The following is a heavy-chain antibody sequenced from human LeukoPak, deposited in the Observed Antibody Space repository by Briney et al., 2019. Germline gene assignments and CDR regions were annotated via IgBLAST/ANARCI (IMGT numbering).Heavy chain of an antibody. CDR2: ISSSGSTI. D-gene: IGHD3-22*01. CDR3: ARDYHYYDSSGYYPHPYFDY. V-gene: IGHV3-11*04. J-gene: IGHJ4*02. Sequence: PGGSLRLSCAASGFTFRDYYMSWIRQAPGKGLEWVSYISSSGSTIYYADSVKGRFTISRDNAKNSLYLQMNSLRAEDTAVYYCARDYHYYDSSGYYPHPYFDYWGQGTLVTVSS. CDR1: GFTFRDYY.